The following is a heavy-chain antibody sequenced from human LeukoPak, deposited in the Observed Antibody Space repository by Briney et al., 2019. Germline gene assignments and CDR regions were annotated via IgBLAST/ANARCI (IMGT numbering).Heavy chain of an antibody. D-gene: IGHD5-24*01. Sequence: GGSLRLSCAASEFTFSSYSMNWVRQAPGKGLEWVSSISGSSSYIYYADSVKGRFTISRDNARNSLYLQMNSLRAEDTAVYYCARGGATIATGFDYWGQGTLVSVST. CDR2: ISGSSSYI. CDR1: EFTFSSYS. J-gene: IGHJ4*02. CDR3: ARGGATIATGFDY. V-gene: IGHV3-21*01.